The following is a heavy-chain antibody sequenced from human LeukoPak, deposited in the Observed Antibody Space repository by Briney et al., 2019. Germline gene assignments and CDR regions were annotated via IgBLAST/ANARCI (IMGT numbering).Heavy chain of an antibody. J-gene: IGHJ5*02. CDR3: ARESGCSGGSCYSSGFDP. V-gene: IGHV1-69*01. CDR2: IISIFGTA. D-gene: IGHD2-15*01. Sequence: SVKVSCKASGGTFSSYAISWVRQAPGQGLEWMGGIISIFGTANYAQKFQGRVTITADESTSTAYMELSSLRSEDTAVYYCARESGCSGGSCYSSGFDPWGQGTLVTVSS. CDR1: GGTFSSYA.